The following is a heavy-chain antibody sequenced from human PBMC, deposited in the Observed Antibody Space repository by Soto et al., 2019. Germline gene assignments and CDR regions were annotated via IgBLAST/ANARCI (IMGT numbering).Heavy chain of an antibody. CDR3: ARHKGGYYSGVDV. CDR2: IYYSGST. J-gene: IGHJ6*02. CDR1: GGSISSSSYY. Sequence: SDTLFLTCTVSGGSISSSSYYWGWIRQPPGKGLEWIGSIYYSGSTYYNPSLKSRVTISVDTSKNQFSLKLSSVTAADTAVYYCARHKGGYYSGVDVWGQGTTVT. D-gene: IGHD3-16*01. V-gene: IGHV4-39*01.